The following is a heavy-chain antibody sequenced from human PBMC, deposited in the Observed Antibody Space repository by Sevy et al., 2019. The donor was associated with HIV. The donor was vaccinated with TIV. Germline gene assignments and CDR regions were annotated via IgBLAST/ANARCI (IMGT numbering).Heavy chain of an antibody. Sequence: GGSLRLSCAASGFTFSSYAMHWVRQAPGKGLDWVAVISFDGSKKYDTDSVKDRFTISRDNSKNTLYLQMNSLRPEDTAVYYCARQRTNYDILTGPLDYWGQGSLVTVSS. D-gene: IGHD3-9*01. CDR3: ARQRTNYDILTGPLDY. J-gene: IGHJ4*01. CDR2: ISFDGSKK. V-gene: IGHV3-30*10. CDR1: GFTFSSYA.